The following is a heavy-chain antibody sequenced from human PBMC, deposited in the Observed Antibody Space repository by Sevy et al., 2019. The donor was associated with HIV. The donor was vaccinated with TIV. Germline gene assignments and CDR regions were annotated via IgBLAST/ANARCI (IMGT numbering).Heavy chain of an antibody. CDR3: AKDGVSRNKLWDWFDP. CDR1: GFTFNIYA. V-gene: IGHV3-23*01. D-gene: IGHD2-21*01. J-gene: IGHJ5*02. CDR2: IGGGDT. Sequence: GGSLRLSCATSGFTFNIYAMSWVRQAPGKGLEWVSTIGGGDTYYADSVKGRFTISRDDSESAVYLQMNSLRADDTAVYYCAKDGVSRNKLWDWFDPWGQGTLVTVSS.